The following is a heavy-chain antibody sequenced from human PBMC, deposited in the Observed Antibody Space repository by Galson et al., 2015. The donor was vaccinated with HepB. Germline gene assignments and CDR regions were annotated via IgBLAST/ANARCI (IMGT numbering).Heavy chain of an antibody. CDR3: AKDLNALHYYDSSGSQGDAFDI. Sequence: SLRLSCAASGFTFSSYGMHWVRQAPGKGLEWVAVISYDGSNKYYADSVKGRFTISRDNSKNTLYLQMNSLRAEDTAVYYCAKDLNALHYYDSSGSQGDAFDIWGQGTMVTVSS. J-gene: IGHJ3*02. D-gene: IGHD3-22*01. V-gene: IGHV3-30*18. CDR2: ISYDGSNK. CDR1: GFTFSSYG.